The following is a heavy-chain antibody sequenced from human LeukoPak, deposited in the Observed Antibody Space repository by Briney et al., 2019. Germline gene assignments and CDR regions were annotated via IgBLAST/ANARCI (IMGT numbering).Heavy chain of an antibody. CDR3: ARHGLGYCSSTSCSGTWDY. V-gene: IGHV4-39*01. Sequence: SETLSLTCTVSGGSISSCSFYWGWIRQPPGKGLEWIGSIYYSGRTYYNPSLKSRVTISVDTSKNQYSLKLSSVTAADTAVYYCARHGLGYCSSTSCSGTWDYWGQGTLVTVSS. CDR2: IYYSGRT. CDR1: GGSISSCSFY. D-gene: IGHD2-2*01. J-gene: IGHJ4*02.